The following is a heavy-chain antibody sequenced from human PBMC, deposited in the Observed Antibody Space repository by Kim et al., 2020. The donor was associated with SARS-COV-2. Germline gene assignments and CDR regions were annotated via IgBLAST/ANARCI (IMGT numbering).Heavy chain of an antibody. J-gene: IGHJ4*02. CDR3: AREGERYDSGSSFDY. Sequence: GGSLRLSCAASGFSFSGYGMHWARQAPGKGPEWVAFISYDGSDKCYADSVKGRFTISRDNSKNTLYLQMNSLRVEDTAVYYCAREGERYDSGSSFDYWGLGTLVTVSS. CDR2: ISYDGSDK. V-gene: IGHV3-30-3*01. D-gene: IGHD3-10*01. CDR1: GFSFSGYG.